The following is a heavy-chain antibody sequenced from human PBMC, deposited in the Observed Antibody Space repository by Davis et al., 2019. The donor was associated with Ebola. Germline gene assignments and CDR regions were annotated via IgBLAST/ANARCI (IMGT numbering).Heavy chain of an antibody. CDR1: GFTFSSYA. D-gene: IGHD6-13*01. CDR3: ARGPTIASGIVYYFDY. V-gene: IGHV3-23*03. CDR2: IYSGGST. Sequence: GGSLRLSCAASGFTFSSYAMSWVRQAPGKGLEWVSVIYSGGSTYSADSVKGRFTISRDNAKNSLYLQMNSLRAEDTAVYYCARGPTIASGIVYYFDYWGQGTLVTVSS. J-gene: IGHJ4*02.